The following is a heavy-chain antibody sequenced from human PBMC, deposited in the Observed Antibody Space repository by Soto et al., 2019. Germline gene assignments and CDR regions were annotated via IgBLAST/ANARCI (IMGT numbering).Heavy chain of an antibody. CDR2: ISGSGGST. CDR3: AKRDYDYIWGSLSRYYFDY. D-gene: IGHD3-16*01. Sequence: GGSLRLSCAASGFTFSSYAMSWVRQAPGKGLEWVSAISGSGGSTYYADSVKGRFTISRDNSKNTLYLQMNSLRAEDTAVYYCAKRDYDYIWGSLSRYYFDYWGQGTLVTVSS. V-gene: IGHV3-23*01. J-gene: IGHJ4*02. CDR1: GFTFSSYA.